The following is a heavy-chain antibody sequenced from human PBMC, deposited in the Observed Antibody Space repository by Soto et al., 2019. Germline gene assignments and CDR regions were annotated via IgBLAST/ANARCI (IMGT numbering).Heavy chain of an antibody. Sequence: SLRLSCAASGFTFSSYGMHWVRQAPGKGLEWVAVIWYDGSNKYYADSVKGRFTISRDNSKNTLYLQMNSLRAEDTAVYYCAKGYCSGGSCLEFDPWGQGTLVTVSS. D-gene: IGHD2-15*01. CDR3: AKGYCSGGSCLEFDP. V-gene: IGHV3-33*06. J-gene: IGHJ5*02. CDR1: GFTFSSYG. CDR2: IWYDGSNK.